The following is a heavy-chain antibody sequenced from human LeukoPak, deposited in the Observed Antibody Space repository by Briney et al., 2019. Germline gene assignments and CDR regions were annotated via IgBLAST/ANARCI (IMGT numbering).Heavy chain of an antibody. D-gene: IGHD3-10*01. J-gene: IGHJ4*02. Sequence: PGRSLRLSCAASGFTFSNYGMHWVRQAPGKGLEGVAVIWFDGSDKYYAGSVKGRFTISRDNSKNTLYLQMNSLRAEDTAVYYCATDGSGSYIDYWGQGTLVTVSS. CDR3: ATDGSGSYIDY. CDR2: IWFDGSDK. CDR1: GFTFSNYG. V-gene: IGHV3-33*01.